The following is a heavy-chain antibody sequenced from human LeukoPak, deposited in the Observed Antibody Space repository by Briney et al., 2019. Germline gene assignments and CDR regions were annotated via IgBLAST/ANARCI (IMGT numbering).Heavy chain of an antibody. Sequence: SEALSLTCTVSGGSISSSSYYWGWIRQPPGKGLEWIGSIYYSGSTYYNPSLKSRVTISVDTSKNQFSLKLSSVTAADTAVYYCASRDQTTLAYWGQGTLVTVSS. CDR1: GGSISSSSYY. J-gene: IGHJ4*02. CDR2: IYYSGST. V-gene: IGHV4-39*07. D-gene: IGHD1-14*01. CDR3: ASRDQTTLAY.